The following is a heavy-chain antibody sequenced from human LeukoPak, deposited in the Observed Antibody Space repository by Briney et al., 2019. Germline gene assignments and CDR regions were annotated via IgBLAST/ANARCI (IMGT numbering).Heavy chain of an antibody. D-gene: IGHD6-6*01. CDR2: IRSKAYGGTT. V-gene: IGHV3-49*04. CDR3: TRAGSIAARNRMGYYYYYMDV. CDR1: GFTFGDYA. Sequence: PGGSLRLSCTASGFTFGDYAMSWVRQAPGKGLEWVGFIRSKAYGGTTEYAASVKGRFTISRDDSKSIAYLQMSSLKTEDTAVYYCTRAGSIAARNRMGYYYYYMDVWGKGTTVTVSS. J-gene: IGHJ6*03.